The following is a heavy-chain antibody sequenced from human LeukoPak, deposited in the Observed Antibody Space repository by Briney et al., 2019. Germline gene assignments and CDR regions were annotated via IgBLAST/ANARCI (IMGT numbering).Heavy chain of an antibody. D-gene: IGHD2-21*02. CDR2: IYYSGST. CDR1: GGSFSGYY. J-gene: IGHJ5*02. V-gene: IGHV4-34*01. Sequence: SETLSLTCAVYGGSFSGYYWSWIRQPPGKGLEWIGSIYYSGSTYYNPSLKSRVTISVDTSKNQFSLKLSSVTAADTAVYYCAREPVVVTAGFDPWGQGTLVTVSS. CDR3: AREPVVVTAGFDP.